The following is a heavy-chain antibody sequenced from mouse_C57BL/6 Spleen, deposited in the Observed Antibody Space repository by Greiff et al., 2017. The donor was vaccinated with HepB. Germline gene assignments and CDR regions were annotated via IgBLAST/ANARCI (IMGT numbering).Heavy chain of an antibody. V-gene: IGHV5-15*01. Sequence: EVMLVESGGGLVQPGGSLKLSCAASGFTFSDYGKAWVRQAPRKGPEWVAFFSNLAYSIYYADTVTGRFTISRENAKNTLYLEMSSLRSEDTAMYYCARDYGSSYWYFDVWGTGTTVTASS. CDR2: FSNLAYSI. J-gene: IGHJ1*03. D-gene: IGHD1-1*01. CDR1: GFTFSDYG. CDR3: ARDYGSSYWYFDV.